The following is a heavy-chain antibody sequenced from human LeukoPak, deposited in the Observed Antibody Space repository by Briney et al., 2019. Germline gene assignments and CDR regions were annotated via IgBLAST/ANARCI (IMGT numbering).Heavy chain of an antibody. V-gene: IGHV4-34*01. CDR1: GGSFSGYY. D-gene: IGHD3-10*01. J-gene: IGHJ4*02. CDR2: INHSGST. CDR3: ARRGSSYFDY. Sequence: SETLSLTCAVYGGSFSGYYWSWIRQPPGKGLVWIGEINHSGSTNYNPSLKSRVTISVDTSKNQFSLKLSSVTAADTAVYYCARRGSSYFDYWGQGTLVTVSS.